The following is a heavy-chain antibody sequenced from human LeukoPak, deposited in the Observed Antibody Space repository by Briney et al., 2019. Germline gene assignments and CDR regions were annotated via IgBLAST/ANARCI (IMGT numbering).Heavy chain of an antibody. J-gene: IGHJ2*01. Sequence: SETLSLTCTVSGGSISSYYWSWIRQPPGKGLEWIGYIYYSGSTNYNPSLKSRGTISVDTSKNQFSLKLSSVTAADTAVYYCARDAAAPYLNNWYFDLWGRGTMVTVSS. CDR3: ARDAAAPYLNNWYFDL. CDR2: IYYSGST. CDR1: GGSISSYY. D-gene: IGHD2/OR15-2a*01. V-gene: IGHV4-59*01.